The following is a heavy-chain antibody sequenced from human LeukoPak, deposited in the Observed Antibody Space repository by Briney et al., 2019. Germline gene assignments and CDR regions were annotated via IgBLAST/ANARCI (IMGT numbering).Heavy chain of an antibody. J-gene: IGHJ4*02. V-gene: IGHV3-23*01. CDR3: APLRDMPLLK. D-gene: IGHD2-2*01. CDR2: ISNSGSNT. CDR1: GFTFSTYA. Sequence: GGSLRLSCAASGFTFSTYAMSWVRQAPGKGQEWASTISNSGSNTYYADSVKGRFTVSRDNSKNTLSLQMNSLRAEDTAVYHCAPLRDMPLLKWGQGTLVTVSS.